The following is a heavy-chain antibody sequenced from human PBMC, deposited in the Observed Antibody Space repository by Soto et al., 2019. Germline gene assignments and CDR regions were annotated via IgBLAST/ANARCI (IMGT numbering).Heavy chain of an antibody. J-gene: IGHJ3*02. Sequence: QVQLEQPGAEVKKAGSSVKVSCKAFGGSVNSHAISWVRQAPGQGLEWMGGIIPMCGTPTYAQRFQAGVTISADESTSTVYLDLSSLRSEDTAMYYCARSRNVAEFNDYGGNYHGFDIWGQGTMVTVSS. D-gene: IGHD4-17*01. CDR3: ARSRNVAEFNDYGGNYHGFDI. CDR1: GGSVNSHA. CDR2: IIPMCGTP. V-gene: IGHV1-69*01.